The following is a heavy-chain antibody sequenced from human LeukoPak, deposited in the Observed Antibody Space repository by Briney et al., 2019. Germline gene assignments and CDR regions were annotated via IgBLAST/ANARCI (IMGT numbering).Heavy chain of an antibody. CDR3: ARRQTSVPYVNDY. D-gene: IGHD3-16*01. CDR1: GFTFSNAW. CDR2: IKSKTDGGTT. Sequence: GGSLRLSCAASGFTFSNAWMSWVRQAPGKGLEWVGRIKSKTDGGTTDYAAPVKGRFTISRDNSKNTLYLQMNSLRAEDTAVYYCARRQTSVPYVNDYWGQGTLVTVSS. J-gene: IGHJ4*02. V-gene: IGHV3-15*01.